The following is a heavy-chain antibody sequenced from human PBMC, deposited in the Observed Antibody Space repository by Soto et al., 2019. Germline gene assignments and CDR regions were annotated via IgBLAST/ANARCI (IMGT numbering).Heavy chain of an antibody. Sequence: ASVKVSCKASGYTFTRYGISWVRQAPGQGLEWMGWISAYNGNTNYAQKLQSRVTMTTDTSTSTAYMELRSLRSDDTAVYYCALARIAAAGTRGYYYGMDVWGQGTTVTVSS. V-gene: IGHV1-18*01. D-gene: IGHD6-13*01. CDR2: ISAYNGNT. CDR1: GYTFTRYG. J-gene: IGHJ6*02. CDR3: ALARIAAAGTRGYYYGMDV.